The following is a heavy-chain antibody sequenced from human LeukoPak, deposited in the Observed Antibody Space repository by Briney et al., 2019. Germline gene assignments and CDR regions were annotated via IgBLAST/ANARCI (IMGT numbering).Heavy chain of an antibody. CDR3: ARKDRGYSYGYFDY. CDR1: GFTFSSYW. J-gene: IGHJ4*02. V-gene: IGHV3-7*01. CDR2: IKQDGSEK. D-gene: IGHD5-18*01. Sequence: PGGSLRLSCAASGFTFSSYWMSWVRQAPGKGLEWVANIKQDGSEKYYVDSVKGRFTISRDNAKNSLYLQMNSLRAEDTAVYYCARKDRGYSYGYFDYWGQGTLVTVSS.